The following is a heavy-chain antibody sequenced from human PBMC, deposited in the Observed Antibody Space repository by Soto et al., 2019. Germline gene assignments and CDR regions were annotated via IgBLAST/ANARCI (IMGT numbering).Heavy chain of an antibody. Sequence: GGSLRLSCAASGFTFSSYSMNWVRQATGKGLKGVSYISSSSSTIYYADSVKVRFTFSRDNAKNSLYLQMNSLRDEDTAVYYCARDYDSSGYYDLNWFDPWGQGT. D-gene: IGHD3-22*01. J-gene: IGHJ5*02. V-gene: IGHV3-48*02. CDR1: GFTFSSYS. CDR2: ISSSSSTI. CDR3: ARDYDSSGYYDLNWFDP.